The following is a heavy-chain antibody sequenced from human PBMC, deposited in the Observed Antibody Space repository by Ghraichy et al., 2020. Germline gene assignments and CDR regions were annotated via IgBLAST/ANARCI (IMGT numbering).Heavy chain of an antibody. CDR2: IHSTGST. J-gene: IGHJ4*02. D-gene: IGHD5-18*01. Sequence: SETLSLTCVVSGGCVNTCTSFWTWIPQHPVTGLECIGYIHSTGSTYYKSSLKSRVSVSMDTSKNQFSLRLRSVTAADTAVYYCVLDECDGYCFFTYWCPGVFVTVAS. CDR3: VLDECDGYCFFTY. CDR1: GGCVNTCTSF. V-gene: IGHV4-31*11.